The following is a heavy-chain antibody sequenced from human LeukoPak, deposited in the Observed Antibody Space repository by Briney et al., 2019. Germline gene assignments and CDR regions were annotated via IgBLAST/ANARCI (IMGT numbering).Heavy chain of an antibody. D-gene: IGHD6-19*01. CDR3: ARVGSGWYDY. CDR2: IYYSGST. CDR1: GGSISSYY. V-gene: IGHV4-59*01. Sequence: SETLSLTCTVSGGSISSYYRSWIRQPPGKGLEWIGYIYYSGSTNYNLSLKSRVTISVDTSKNQFSLKLSSVTAADTAVYYCARVGSGWYDYWGQGTLVTVSS. J-gene: IGHJ4*02.